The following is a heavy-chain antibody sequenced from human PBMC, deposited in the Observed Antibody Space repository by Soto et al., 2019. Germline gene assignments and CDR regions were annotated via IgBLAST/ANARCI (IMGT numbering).Heavy chain of an antibody. D-gene: IGHD1-7*01. CDR3: MRENWYYDY. J-gene: IGHJ4*02. CDR1: GCSFTDYY. Sequence: ASVKVSCKASGCSFTDYYMHWVRQAPGQGLEWMGYIFPKSGATNYVQNFQGRVTMTRDTSITTVYMELSSLRSDDTAVYYCMRENWYYDYWGQGSLVTVSS. CDR2: IFPKSGAT. V-gene: IGHV1-2*02.